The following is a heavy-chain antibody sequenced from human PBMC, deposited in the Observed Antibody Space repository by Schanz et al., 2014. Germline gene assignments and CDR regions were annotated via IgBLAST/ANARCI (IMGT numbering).Heavy chain of an antibody. CDR2: ISAYNGNT. D-gene: IGHD3-9*01. V-gene: IGHV1-18*01. J-gene: IGHJ4*02. Sequence: QIQLVQSGPEVKKPGASVKVSCKASGYTFTSYGISWVRQAPGQGLEWMGWISAYNGNTKYPQKLQCRVTMTTDTSTSTAYMELRSLRSDDTAVYYCARDAADFYDILTEEDYWGQGTLVTVSS. CDR3: ARDAADFYDILTEEDY. CDR1: GYTFTSYG.